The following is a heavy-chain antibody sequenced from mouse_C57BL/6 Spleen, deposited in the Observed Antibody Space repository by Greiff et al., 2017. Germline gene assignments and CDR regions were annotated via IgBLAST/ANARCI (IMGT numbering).Heavy chain of an antibody. CDR1: GYTFTSYW. CDR3: ARTKEEGVYYYDYPYYAMDY. V-gene: IGHV1-61*01. J-gene: IGHJ4*01. Sequence: QVQLQQPGAELVRPGSSVKLSCKASGYTFTSYWMDWVKQRPGQGLEWIGNIYPSDSETHYNQKFKDKATLTVDKSSSTAYMQLSSLTSEDSAVYYCARTKEEGVYYYDYPYYAMDYWGQGTSVTVSS. CDR2: IYPSDSET. D-gene: IGHD2-4*01.